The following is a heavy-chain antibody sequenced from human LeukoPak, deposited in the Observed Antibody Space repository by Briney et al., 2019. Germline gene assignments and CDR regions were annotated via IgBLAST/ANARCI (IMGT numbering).Heavy chain of an antibody. CDR1: GFTFSSYT. V-gene: IGHV3-64D*06. CDR2: IHNDGKIT. Sequence: GGSLRLSCSASGFTFSSYTMHWVRQAPGKGLEFVSAIHNDGKITYYADSMNGRFTISGDNSRNTLYLQVSSLRVEDTAVYYCVKDRSATYSFDCWGQGTLVTVSS. J-gene: IGHJ4*02. D-gene: IGHD1-26*01. CDR3: VKDRSATYSFDC.